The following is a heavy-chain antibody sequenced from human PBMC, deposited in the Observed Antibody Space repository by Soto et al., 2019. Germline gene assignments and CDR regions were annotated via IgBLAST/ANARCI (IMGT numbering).Heavy chain of an antibody. Sequence: GGSLRLSCAASGFTVSSNYMSWVRQALGKGLEWVSVIYSGGSTYYADSVKGRFTISRDNSKNTLYLQMNSLRAEDTAVYYCAISIQVWPHDEFDIRALRTTVTVS. CDR3: AISIQVWPHDEFDI. V-gene: IGHV3-66*01. J-gene: IGHJ3*02. CDR2: IYSGGST. CDR1: GFTVSSNY. D-gene: IGHD5-18*01.